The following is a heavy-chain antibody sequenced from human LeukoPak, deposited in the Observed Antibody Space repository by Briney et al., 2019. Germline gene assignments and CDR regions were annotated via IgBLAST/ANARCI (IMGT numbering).Heavy chain of an antibody. CDR1: GGSISSGGYS. V-gene: IGHV4-30-2*01. CDR3: AREGYCSGGSCDNWFDP. CDR2: IYHSGST. D-gene: IGHD2-15*01. J-gene: IGHJ5*02. Sequence: PSQTLSLTCAVSGGSISSGGYSWSWIRQPPGKGLEWIGYIYHSGSTYYNPSLKSRVTISVDRSKNQFSLNPSSVTAADTAVYYCAREGYCSGGSCDNWFDPWGQGTLVTVSS.